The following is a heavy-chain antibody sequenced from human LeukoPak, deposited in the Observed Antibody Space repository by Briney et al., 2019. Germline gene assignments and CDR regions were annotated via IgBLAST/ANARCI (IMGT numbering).Heavy chain of an antibody. Sequence: ASVKVSCKSSGYTFTGYYMHWVRQAPGQGLEWMGWMNPNSGNTGYAQKFQGRVTMTRNTSISTAYMELSSLRSEDTAVYYCAKATYTMMHPWGQGTLVTVSS. V-gene: IGHV1-8*02. J-gene: IGHJ5*02. CDR1: GYTFTGYY. D-gene: IGHD3-22*01. CDR2: MNPNSGNT. CDR3: AKATYTMMHP.